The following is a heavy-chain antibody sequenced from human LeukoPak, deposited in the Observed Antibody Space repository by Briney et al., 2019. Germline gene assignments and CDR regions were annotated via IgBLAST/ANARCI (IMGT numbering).Heavy chain of an antibody. J-gene: IGHJ3*01. CDR2: IIPIFGTA. CDR3: ARKHKLLNAFDF. Sequence: GASVKVSCKASGGTFSSYAISWVRQAPGQGLEWMGGIIPIFGTANYAQKFQGRVTITTDESTSTAYMELSSLRSEDTAVYYCARKHKLLNAFDFWGQGTMVTVSP. CDR1: GGTFSSYA. V-gene: IGHV1-69*05. D-gene: IGHD1-26*01.